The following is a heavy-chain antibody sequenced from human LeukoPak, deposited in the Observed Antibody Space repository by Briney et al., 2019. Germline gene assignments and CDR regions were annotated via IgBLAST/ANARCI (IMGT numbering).Heavy chain of an antibody. J-gene: IGHJ4*02. V-gene: IGHV5-51*01. Sequence: GESLKISCKGSGDSFTSYWIGWVRQMPGKGLEWMGIIYPADSDTRYSPSFQGQVTISADKSINTAYLQWSSLKASDSDMYYCARHEGGRYAIWGQGTLVTVSP. D-gene: IGHD3-16*01. CDR3: ARHEGGRYAI. CDR1: GDSFTSYW. CDR2: IYPADSDT.